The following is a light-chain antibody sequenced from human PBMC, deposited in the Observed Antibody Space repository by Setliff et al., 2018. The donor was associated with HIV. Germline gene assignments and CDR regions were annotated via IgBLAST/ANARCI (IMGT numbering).Light chain of an antibody. CDR1: SSDVGGYSH. J-gene: IGLJ1*01. CDR2: EVR. CDR3: SSYAITNTLP. V-gene: IGLV2-14*01. Sequence: QSALTQPASVSGSPGQSITISCTGTSSDVGGYSHVSWYQQHPGKAPKLIIYEVRNRPSGVSNRFSGSKSGNTASLTNSGLRAEDEADYYCSSYAITNTLPFGTGTKVTVL.